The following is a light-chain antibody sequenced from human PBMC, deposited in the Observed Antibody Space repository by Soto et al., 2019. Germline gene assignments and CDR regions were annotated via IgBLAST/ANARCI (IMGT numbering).Light chain of an antibody. Sequence: QSVLIQTPSASGTPGQRVAISCSGSSSNIGSNPVNWYQQVPVTAPKLLIYTNVQRPSGVPDRFSGSKSGTSASLAITGLQSEDEADYYCASWDDSLNGWVFGGGTKLTVL. CDR1: SSNIGSNP. J-gene: IGLJ3*02. CDR2: TNV. CDR3: ASWDDSLNGWV. V-gene: IGLV1-44*01.